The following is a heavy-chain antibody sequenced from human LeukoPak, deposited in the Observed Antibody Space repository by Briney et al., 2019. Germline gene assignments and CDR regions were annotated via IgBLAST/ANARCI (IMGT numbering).Heavy chain of an antibody. V-gene: IGHV3-23*01. D-gene: IGHD6-6*01. CDR2: ISGSGGST. Sequence: GGSLRLSCAASGFTFGSYAMSWVRQAPGKGLEWVSAISGSGGSTYYADSVKGRFTISRDNSKNTLYLQMNSLRAEDTAVYYCAKDPGSIAAHYYYYGMDVWGQGTTVTVSS. CDR3: AKDPGSIAAHYYYYGMDV. CDR1: GFTFGSYA. J-gene: IGHJ6*02.